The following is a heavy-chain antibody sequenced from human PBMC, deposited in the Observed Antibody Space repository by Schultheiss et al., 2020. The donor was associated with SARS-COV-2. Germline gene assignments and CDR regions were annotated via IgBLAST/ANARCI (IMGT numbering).Heavy chain of an antibody. Sequence: SQTLSLTCAVYGGSFSDYFWSWIRQPPGKGLEWIGEINHSGSTNYNPSLKSRITILVDTSKNQFSLKLRSVTAADTAVYYCAREGGWFDPWGQGTLVTVSS. J-gene: IGHJ5*02. CDR1: GGSFSDYF. CDR2: INHSGST. V-gene: IGHV4-34*01. D-gene: IGHD3-16*01. CDR3: AREGGWFDP.